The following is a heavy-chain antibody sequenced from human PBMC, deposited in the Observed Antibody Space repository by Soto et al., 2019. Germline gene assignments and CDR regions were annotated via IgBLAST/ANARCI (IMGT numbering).Heavy chain of an antibody. J-gene: IGHJ3*02. Sequence: QVQLQESGPGLVKPSETLSLTCTVSGGSISSYYWSWIRQPPGKGLEWIGYIYYSGSTNYNPSLTSRVTISVDTSKNQFSLKLSSVTAADTAVYYCARHPACASAFDIWCQGTMVTVSS. D-gene: IGHD2-15*01. V-gene: IGHV4-59*08. CDR3: ARHPACASAFDI. CDR2: IYYSGST. CDR1: GGSISSYY.